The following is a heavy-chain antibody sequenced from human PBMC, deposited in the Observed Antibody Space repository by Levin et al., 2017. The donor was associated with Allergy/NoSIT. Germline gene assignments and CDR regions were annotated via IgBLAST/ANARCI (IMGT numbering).Heavy chain of an antibody. CDR2: ISSSSRTI. D-gene: IGHD3-3*01. CDR1: GFTFRSYS. J-gene: IGHJ6*02. V-gene: IGHV3-48*02. Sequence: LSLTCAASGFTFRSYSMNWVRQAPGKGLEWVSYISSSSRTIYYADSVKGRFNISRDNAKNSLYLQMNSLRDEDTAVYYCAKGYDFWSGYANYYYGMDVWGQGTTVTVSS. CDR3: AKGYDFWSGYANYYYGMDV.